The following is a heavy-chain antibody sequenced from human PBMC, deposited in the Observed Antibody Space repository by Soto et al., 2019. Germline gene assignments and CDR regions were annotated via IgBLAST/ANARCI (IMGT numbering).Heavy chain of an antibody. D-gene: IGHD2-15*01. CDR2: INHSGST. CDR3: ARVQGSYIVVVVAATRAHWFDP. J-gene: IGHJ5*02. Sequence: QVQLQQWGAGLLKPSETLSLTCAVYGGSFSGYYWSWIRQPPGKGLEWIGEINHSGSTNYNPSLKSRVTISVDTSKNQFSLKLSSVTAADTAVYYCARVQGSYIVVVVAATRAHWFDPWGQGTLVTVSS. CDR1: GGSFSGYY. V-gene: IGHV4-34*01.